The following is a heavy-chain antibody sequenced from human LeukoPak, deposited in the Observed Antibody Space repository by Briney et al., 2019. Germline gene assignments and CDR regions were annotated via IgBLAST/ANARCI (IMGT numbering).Heavy chain of an antibody. CDR1: GFTFTTYS. Sequence: SGGSLRLSCEASGFTFTTYSMTWVRQAPGKGLVWVSRINSDGSSTNYADSVKGRFTISRDNAKNTLYLQMNSLRAEDTAVYYCARVPRTVVGTKDAKYFQHWGQGTLVTVSS. CDR3: ARVPRTVVGTKDAKYFQH. J-gene: IGHJ1*01. CDR2: INSDGSST. D-gene: IGHD6-19*01. V-gene: IGHV3-74*01.